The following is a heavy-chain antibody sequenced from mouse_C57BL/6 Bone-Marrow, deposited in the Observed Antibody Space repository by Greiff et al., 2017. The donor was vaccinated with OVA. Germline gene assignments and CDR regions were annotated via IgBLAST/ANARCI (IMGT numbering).Heavy chain of an antibody. CDR2: ISSGSDYI. V-gene: IGHV5-9-1*02. Sequence: EVKLVESGEGLVKPGGSLKLSCAASGFTFSSYAMSWVRQTPEKRLEWVAYISSGSDYIYYADTVKGRCTISRDNARNTLYLQMSGLKSEDKAMYYCTRLLDAMDYWGQGTSVTVSS. J-gene: IGHJ4*01. D-gene: IGHD2-1*01. CDR3: TRLLDAMDY. CDR1: GFTFSSYA.